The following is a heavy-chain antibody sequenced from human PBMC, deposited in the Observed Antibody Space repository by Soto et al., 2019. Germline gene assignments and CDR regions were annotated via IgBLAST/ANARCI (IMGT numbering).Heavy chain of an antibody. V-gene: IGHV1-69*01. J-gene: IGHJ6*02. CDR2: IIPIFGTT. D-gene: IGHD3-10*01. CDR1: GGTFSNDA. Sequence: QGQLVQAGAEVKKPGSSVRISCRASGGTFSNDAVSWVRQAPGQGLQWMGAIIPIFGTTYHAQKFQGRLTITADESTATAYMELRSVTSEAAAVYYCATGLRTGNYGMDVWGQGTAVTVSS. CDR3: ATGLRTGNYGMDV.